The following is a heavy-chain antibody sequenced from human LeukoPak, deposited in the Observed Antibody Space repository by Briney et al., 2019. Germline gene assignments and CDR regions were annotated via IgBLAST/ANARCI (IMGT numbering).Heavy chain of an antibody. CDR1: GYTFTSYH. CDR3: ASSGLAVAGVGRNYFDY. V-gene: IGHV1-46*01. D-gene: IGHD6-19*01. J-gene: IGHJ4*02. CDR2: INPTAGST. Sequence: ASVKVSCKASGYTFTSYHMHWVRQAPGQGLEWMGMINPTAGSTSYAQRFQNFQGRVTMTRDMSTSTVYMELSSLRSEDTAVYYCASSGLAVAGVGRNYFDYWGQGTLVTVSS.